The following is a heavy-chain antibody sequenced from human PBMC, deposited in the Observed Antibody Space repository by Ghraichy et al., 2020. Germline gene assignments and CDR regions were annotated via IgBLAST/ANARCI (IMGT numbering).Heavy chain of an antibody. CDR3: AKKFYYGSVSTSELFDY. J-gene: IGHJ4*02. V-gene: IGHV3-23*01. Sequence: GGSLRLSCAVYGLTFSTYAMSWVRQAPGKGPEWVSAISGNGASTNYADSVRGRFTISRDNHKNTLYLQMNSLRVEETAVYYCAKKFYYGSVSTSELFDYWGQGTLVTVAS. D-gene: IGHD3-10*01. CDR2: ISGNGAST. CDR1: GLTFSTYA.